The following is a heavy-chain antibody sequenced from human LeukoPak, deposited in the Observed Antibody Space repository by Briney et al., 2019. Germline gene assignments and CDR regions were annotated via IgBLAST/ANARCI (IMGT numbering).Heavy chain of an antibody. CDR3: ARDLSRGDHDWFDP. V-gene: IGHV3-33*01. J-gene: IGHJ5*02. CDR2: IWYDGSNK. D-gene: IGHD2-21*02. Sequence: GRSLRLSCAASGFTFSSYGMHWVRQAPGKGLEWVAVIWYDGSNKYYADSVKGRFTISRDNSKNTLYLQMNSLRAEDTAVYYCARDLSRGDHDWFDPWGQGTLVTVSS. CDR1: GFTFSSYG.